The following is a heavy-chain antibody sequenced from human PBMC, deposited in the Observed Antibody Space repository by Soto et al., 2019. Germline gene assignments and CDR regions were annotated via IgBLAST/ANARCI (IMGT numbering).Heavy chain of an antibody. CDR3: ARDLSSTAIITTRGV. V-gene: IGHV3-48*02. D-gene: IGHD3-22*01. J-gene: IGHJ6*02. Sequence: GGSLRLSCAASGFTFSSYSMNWVRQAPGKGLEWVSYISSSSSTKYYADSVKGRFTISRDNAKNSLYLQMNSLRDEDTAVYYCARDLSSTAIITTRGVWGQGTTVTVSS. CDR2: ISSSSSTK. CDR1: GFTFSSYS.